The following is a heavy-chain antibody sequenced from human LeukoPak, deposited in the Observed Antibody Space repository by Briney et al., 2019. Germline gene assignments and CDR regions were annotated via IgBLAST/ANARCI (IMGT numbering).Heavy chain of an antibody. V-gene: IGHV1-2*02. Sequence: ASVKVSCKASGYTFTGYCMHWVRQAPGQGLEWMGWINPNSGGTNYAQKFQGRVTMTRDTSISTAYMELSRLRSDDTAVYYCAREGDYDSSGYPPDYWGQGTLVTVSS. J-gene: IGHJ4*02. D-gene: IGHD3-22*01. CDR3: AREGDYDSSGYPPDY. CDR1: GYTFTGYC. CDR2: INPNSGGT.